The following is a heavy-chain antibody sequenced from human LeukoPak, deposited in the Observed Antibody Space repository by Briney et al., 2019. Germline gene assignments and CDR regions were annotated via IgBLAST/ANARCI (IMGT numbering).Heavy chain of an antibody. J-gene: IGHJ4*02. CDR1: GFTFSSYW. D-gene: IGHD2-15*01. CDR2: INSDGSST. V-gene: IGHV3-74*01. CDR3: ASAGYCSGGSCYLDY. Sequence: GGSLRLSCAASGFTFSSYWMHWVRQAPGKGLVWVSRINSDGSSTSSADSVKGRFTISRDNAKNTLSLQMNSLRAEDTAVYYCASAGYCSGGSCYLDYWGQGTLVTVSS.